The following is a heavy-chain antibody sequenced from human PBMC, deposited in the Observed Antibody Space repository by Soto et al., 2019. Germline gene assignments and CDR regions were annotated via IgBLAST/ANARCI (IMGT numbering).Heavy chain of an antibody. D-gene: IGHD6-19*01. CDR2: AYYSGST. CDR1: GGSIRSYY. V-gene: IGHV4-59*01. Sequence: QVQLQESGPGLVKPSETLSLICTVSGGSIRSYYWSWIRQPPGKGLEWIGYAYYSGSTDYNPSLKRRLTISLDTSKNQFSLNLSSVTAAETAVYYCARGARLVNGGWYYFEYWGQGALVTVSS. J-gene: IGHJ4*02. CDR3: ARGARLVNGGWYYFEY.